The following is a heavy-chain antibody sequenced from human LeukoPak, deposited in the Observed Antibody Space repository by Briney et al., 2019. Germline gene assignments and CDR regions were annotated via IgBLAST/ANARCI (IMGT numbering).Heavy chain of an antibody. D-gene: IGHD4/OR15-4a*01. CDR2: IRFDGSST. CDR3: ARGGAGRDY. CDR1: GFTFSSSG. Sequence: GGSLRLSCAASGFTFSSSGMHWVRQAPGKGLEWVAYIRFDGSSTDYRDSVKGRFSISRDNSENTIYLKMSRLRDEDTAVYYCARGGAGRDYWGQGTLVTVSS. V-gene: IGHV3-30*02. J-gene: IGHJ4*02.